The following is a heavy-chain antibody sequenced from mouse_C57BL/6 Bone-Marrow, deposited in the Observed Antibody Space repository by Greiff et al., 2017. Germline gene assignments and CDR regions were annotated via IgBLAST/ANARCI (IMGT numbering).Heavy chain of an antibody. J-gene: IGHJ1*03. V-gene: IGHV1-81*01. Sequence: QVQLKESGAELARPGASVKLSCKASGYTFPSYGISGVKRRTGQGLEWIGEIYPRSGNTYYNEKFKGKATLTADKSSSTAYMELRSLTSEDSAVYFCVYYYGSSYWYFDVWGTGTTVTVSS. CDR2: IYPRSGNT. D-gene: IGHD1-1*01. CDR1: GYTFPSYG. CDR3: VYYYGSSYWYFDV.